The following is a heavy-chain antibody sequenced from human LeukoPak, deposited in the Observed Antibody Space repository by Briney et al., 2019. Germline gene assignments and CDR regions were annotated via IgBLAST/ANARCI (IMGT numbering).Heavy chain of an antibody. V-gene: IGHV3-7*01. J-gene: IGHJ4*02. CDR1: AFTFSSSW. D-gene: IGHD3-10*01. CDR3: AGGSLRGVAILPDY. CDR2: IKQDGREK. Sequence: GPSLSLSCAASAFTFSSSWMSSVRHAAGEGLEWVANIKQDGREKYYVYSVKGRFTISRDKAKTSLYMPMNSLRAQGTDVYYFAGGSLRGVAILPDYWGQGTLVTVSS.